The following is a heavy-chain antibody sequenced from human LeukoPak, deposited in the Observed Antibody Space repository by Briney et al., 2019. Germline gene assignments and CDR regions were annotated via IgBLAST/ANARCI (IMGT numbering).Heavy chain of an antibody. CDR3: ARARRGSSIRGPLDY. CDR1: GFTFSSYS. D-gene: IGHD6-6*01. Sequence: GSLRLSCAASGFTFSSYSMNWVRQAPGKGLEWIGEVFHSGTTNYNPSLKSRVSISVDTSKNQFSLKLSSVTAADTSLYYCARARRGSSIRGPLDYWGQGALVTVSS. V-gene: IGHV4-34*12. CDR2: VFHSGTT. J-gene: IGHJ4*02.